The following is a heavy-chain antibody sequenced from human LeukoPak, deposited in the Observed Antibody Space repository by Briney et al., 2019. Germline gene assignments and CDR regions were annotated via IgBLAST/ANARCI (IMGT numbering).Heavy chain of an antibody. J-gene: IGHJ4*02. CDR1: GYTFTDYY. Sequence: ASVKVSCKASGYTFTDYYTHWVRQAPGQGLEWMGWINPNSGGTNYAQKFQGRVTMTRDTSISTAYMELSRLRSDDTAVYYCARDQNSGSYYEGDFDYWGQGTLVTVSS. CDR3: ARDQNSGSYYEGDFDY. CDR2: INPNSGGT. V-gene: IGHV1-2*02. D-gene: IGHD1-26*01.